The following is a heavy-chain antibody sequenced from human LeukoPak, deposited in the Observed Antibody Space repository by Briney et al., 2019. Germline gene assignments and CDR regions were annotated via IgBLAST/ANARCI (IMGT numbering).Heavy chain of an antibody. V-gene: IGHV3-53*01. CDR2: IYSGGST. CDR1: GFTVSSNY. D-gene: IGHD1-1*01. CDR3: ARGPNCNDRGAFDI. J-gene: IGHJ3*02. Sequence: PGGSLRLSGAAAGFTVSSNYMSGGRQAPGKGLEWGSSIYSGGSTYYADSVKGRFTISRDSSKNTLYLQMSSLRAEDTAVYYCARGPNCNDRGAFDIWGQGTMVTVSS.